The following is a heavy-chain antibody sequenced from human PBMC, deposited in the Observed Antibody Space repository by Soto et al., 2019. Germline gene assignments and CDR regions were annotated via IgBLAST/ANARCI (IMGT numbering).Heavy chain of an antibody. Sequence: SETLSLTCAVYGGSFSGYYWSWIRQPPGKGLEWIGEISHSGSTNYNPSLKSRVTISVDTSKNQFSLKLSSVTAADTAVYYCARGGRYYGSGSYYFDYWGQGTLVTVSS. CDR3: ARGGRYYGSGSYYFDY. CDR2: ISHSGST. J-gene: IGHJ4*02. V-gene: IGHV4-34*01. D-gene: IGHD3-10*01. CDR1: GGSFSGYY.